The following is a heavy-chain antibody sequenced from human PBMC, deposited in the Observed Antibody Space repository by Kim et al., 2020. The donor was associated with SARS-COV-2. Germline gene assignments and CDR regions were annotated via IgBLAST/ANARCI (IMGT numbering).Heavy chain of an antibody. Sequence: GGSLRLSCAASGFTFTSYDMHWVRQATGKGLEWVSGIDTNGDTYYAGSVRGRFTIFRDNAKNSLCLQMNSLRAGDTAVYYCARGSHYGGDAFDIWGQGAMVSVSS. J-gene: IGHJ3*02. CDR1: GFTFTSYD. CDR3: ARGSHYGGDAFDI. D-gene: IGHD4-17*01. CDR2: IDTNGDT. V-gene: IGHV3-13*01.